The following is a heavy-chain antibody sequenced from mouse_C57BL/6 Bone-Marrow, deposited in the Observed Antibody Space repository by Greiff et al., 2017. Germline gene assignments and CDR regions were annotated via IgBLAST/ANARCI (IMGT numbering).Heavy chain of an antibody. CDR1: GYTFTDYY. CDR2: IYPGSGNT. V-gene: IGHV1-76*01. D-gene: IGHD1-1*01. Sequence: QVQLQQSGAELVRPGASVKLSCKASGYTFTDYYINWVKQRPGQGLEWIARIYPGSGNTYYNEKFKGKATLTVDKSSSTAYMQLSSLTSEDSAVYYCARSTVVATDYFDYWGQGTTLTVSS. J-gene: IGHJ2*01. CDR3: ARSTVVATDYFDY.